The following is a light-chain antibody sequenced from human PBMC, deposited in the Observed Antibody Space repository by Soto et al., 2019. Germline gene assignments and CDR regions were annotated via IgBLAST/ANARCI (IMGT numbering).Light chain of an antibody. J-gene: IGLJ1*01. CDR2: DVT. CDR1: SSDVGSYNY. Sequence: QSVLTQPASVSGSPEQSITISCTGTSSDVGSYNYVSWYQQHPGKAPKLMIYDVTNRPSGVSNRFSGSKSGNTASLTISGLQAEDEADYYCSSYTSSSTYVFATGTKVTVL. V-gene: IGLV2-14*01. CDR3: SSYTSSSTYV.